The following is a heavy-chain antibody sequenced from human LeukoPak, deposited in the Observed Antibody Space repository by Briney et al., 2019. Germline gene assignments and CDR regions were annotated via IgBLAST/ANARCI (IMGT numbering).Heavy chain of an antibody. V-gene: IGHV3-48*04. CDR3: AREEARYYYDSSGYYYFNYYYYMDV. D-gene: IGHD3-22*01. Sequence: PGGSLRLSCAASGFIFSTYSMNWVRQAPGKGLEWVSYISSSGSTIYYADSVKGRFTISRDNAKNSLYLQMNSLRAEDTAVYYCAREEARYYYDSSGYYYFNYYYYMDVWGKGTTVTISS. CDR2: ISSSGSTI. J-gene: IGHJ6*03. CDR1: GFIFSTYS.